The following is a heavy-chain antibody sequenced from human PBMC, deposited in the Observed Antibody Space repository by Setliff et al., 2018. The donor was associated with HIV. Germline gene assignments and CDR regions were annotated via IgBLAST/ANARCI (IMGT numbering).Heavy chain of an antibody. J-gene: IGHJ3*02. CDR1: GYAFTSQF. CDR3: ARCYYDSSGPTDAFDI. V-gene: IGHV1-46*01. Sequence: GASVKVSCKASGYAFTSQFMHWVRQAPGQGLEWMGIISPSGDRTTYAQKFQGRLTMTRDTSRSTVYMELSSLRSEDTAVYYCARCYYDSSGPTDAFDIWGQGTVVTVSS. CDR2: ISPSGDRT. D-gene: IGHD3-22*01.